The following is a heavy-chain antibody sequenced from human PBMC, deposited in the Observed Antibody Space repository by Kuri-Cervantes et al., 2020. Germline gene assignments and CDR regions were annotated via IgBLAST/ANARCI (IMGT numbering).Heavy chain of an antibody. J-gene: IGHJ4*02. CDR3: ARGITMLGGWGNYYDH. Sequence: GGSLRLSCAASGFTLSNYDMNWVRQAPGQGLEWIAYIRSDGGSIYYVDSVKGRVTMSRDSAKNSMYLQIYSLRDEDTAVYYCARGITMLGGWGNYYDHWGQGTLVTVSS. D-gene: IGHD3-16*01. CDR1: GFTLSNYD. V-gene: IGHV3-48*02. CDR2: IRSDGGSI.